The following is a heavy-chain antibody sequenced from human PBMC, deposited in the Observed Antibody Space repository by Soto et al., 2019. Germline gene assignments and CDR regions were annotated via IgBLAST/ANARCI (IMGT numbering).Heavy chain of an antibody. V-gene: IGHV1-46*03. J-gene: IGHJ3*02. Sequence: GASVKVSCKASGYTFTSYYMHWVRQAPGQGLEWMGIINPSGGSTSYAQKFQGRVTMTSDTSTSTVYMDLSRLRSEDTAVYYCTRAPTYYYDSSGYSLAFDIWG. CDR2: INPSGGST. CDR3: TRAPTYYYDSSGYSLAFDI. D-gene: IGHD3-22*01. CDR1: GYTFTSYY.